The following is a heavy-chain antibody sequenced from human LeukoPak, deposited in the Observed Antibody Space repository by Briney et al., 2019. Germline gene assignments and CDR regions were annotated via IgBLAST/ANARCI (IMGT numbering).Heavy chain of an antibody. J-gene: IGHJ1*01. CDR3: AKDLAAAGQPNFQH. CDR2: IRYDGSNK. CDR1: GFTFSSYG. Sequence: VQPGGSLRLSCAASGFTFSSYGMHWVRQAPGKGLEWVAFIRYDGSNKYYVDSVKGRFTISRDNSKNTLYLQMNSLRAEDTAVYYCAKDLAAAGQPNFQHWGQGTLVTVSS. D-gene: IGHD6-13*01. V-gene: IGHV3-30*02.